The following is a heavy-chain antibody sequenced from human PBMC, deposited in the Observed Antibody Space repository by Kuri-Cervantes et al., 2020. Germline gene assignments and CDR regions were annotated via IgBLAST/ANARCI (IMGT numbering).Heavy chain of an antibody. V-gene: IGHV1-3*01. D-gene: IGHD2-15*01. CDR3: ARVHLGYTFYYHYYMDV. CDR2: INAGNGNT. CDR1: GYTFTSYA. J-gene: IGHJ6*03. Sequence: ASVKVSCKASGYTFTSYAMHWVRQAPGQRLEWMGWINAGNGNTKYSQKFQGRVTITRDTSASTAYMELSSLRSEDTAVYYCARVHLGYTFYYHYYMDVWGKGTTVTVSS.